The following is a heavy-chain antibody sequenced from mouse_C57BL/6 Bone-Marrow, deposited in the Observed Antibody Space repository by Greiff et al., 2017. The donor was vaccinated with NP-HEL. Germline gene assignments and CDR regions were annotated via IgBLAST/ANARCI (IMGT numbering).Heavy chain of an antibody. CDR3: SRYGYYTWFAY. V-gene: IGHV1-81*01. D-gene: IGHD2-3*01. CDR1: GYTFTSYG. CDR2: IYPRSGNT. J-gene: IGHJ3*01. Sequence: QVQLKESGAELARPGASVKLSCKASGYTFTSYGISWVKQRTGQGLEWIGEIYPRSGNTYYNEKFKGKATLTADKSSSTAYMELRSLTSEDSAVYFFSRYGYYTWFAYWGQGTLVTVSA.